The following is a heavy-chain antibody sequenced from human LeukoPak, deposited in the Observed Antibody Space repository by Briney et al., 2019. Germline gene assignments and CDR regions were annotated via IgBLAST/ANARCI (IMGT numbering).Heavy chain of an antibody. D-gene: IGHD6-19*01. CDR2: IYYSGST. V-gene: IGHV4-59*01. CDR1: GGSISSYY. J-gene: IGHJ4*02. CDR3: ARILDSAWGELGY. Sequence: SETLSLTCTVSGGSISSYYWSWIRQPPGKGLEWIGYIYYSGSTNYNPSLKSRVTISVDTSKNQFSLKLSSVTAADTAVYYCARILDSAWGELGYWGQGTLVTVSS.